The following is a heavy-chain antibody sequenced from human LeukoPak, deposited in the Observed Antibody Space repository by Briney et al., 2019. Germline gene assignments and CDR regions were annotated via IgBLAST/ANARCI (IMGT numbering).Heavy chain of an antibody. CDR2: TKQDGSEK. Sequence: PGGSLRLSCAASGFTFSSYWMSWVRQAPGKGLEWVANTKQDGSEKDYVDSVKGRFTISRDNAKNSLYLQMNSLRAEDTAVYYCARDGHVPAAIPVPNIKVNYYYYMDVWGKGTTVTISS. V-gene: IGHV3-7*01. D-gene: IGHD2-2*01. J-gene: IGHJ6*03. CDR1: GFTFSSYW. CDR3: ARDGHVPAAIPVPNIKVNYYYYMDV.